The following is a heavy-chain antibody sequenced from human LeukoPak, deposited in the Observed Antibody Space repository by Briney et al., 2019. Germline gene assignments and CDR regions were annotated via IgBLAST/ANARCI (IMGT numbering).Heavy chain of an antibody. CDR1: GGSISSYY. CDR3: ARGGAARLHFQN. D-gene: IGHD6-6*01. J-gene: IGHJ1*01. CDR2: IYYSGST. V-gene: IGHV4-59*01. Sequence: SETLSLTCTVSGGSISSYYWSWIRQPPGKGLEWIGYIYYSGSTNYNPSLQSRVTISVDTSKNQFSLNLNSVTAADTAVYYCARGGAARLHFQNWGQGTLVTVSS.